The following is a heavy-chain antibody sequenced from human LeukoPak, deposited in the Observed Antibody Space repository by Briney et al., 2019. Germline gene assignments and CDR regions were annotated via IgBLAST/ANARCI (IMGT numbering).Heavy chain of an antibody. CDR2: ITSSSSYI. CDR1: GFTFSSYN. J-gene: IGHJ6*03. CDR3: ARDPYSGRYGDYYYYYMDV. V-gene: IGHV3-21*01. Sequence: PGRSLRLSCAASGFTFSSYNMNWVRQAPGKGLEWVSSITSSSSYIYYADSVKGRFTISRDNAKNSLYLQMYSLRAEDTAVYYCARDPYSGRYGDYYYYYMDVWGKGTTVTISS. D-gene: IGHD1-26*01.